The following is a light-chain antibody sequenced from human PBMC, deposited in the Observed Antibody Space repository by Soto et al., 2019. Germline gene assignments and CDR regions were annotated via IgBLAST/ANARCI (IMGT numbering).Light chain of an antibody. Sequence: EIVLTQSPGTLSLSPGERATLSCRASQSVSSSYLAWYQQKPGQAPRLLIYGASSRATGISDRFSGSGSGTDFTLTISRLEPEDFAVYYCQQYGSSPQTFGQGPKVAIK. J-gene: IGKJ1*01. CDR2: GAS. CDR3: QQYGSSPQT. CDR1: QSVSSSY. V-gene: IGKV3-20*01.